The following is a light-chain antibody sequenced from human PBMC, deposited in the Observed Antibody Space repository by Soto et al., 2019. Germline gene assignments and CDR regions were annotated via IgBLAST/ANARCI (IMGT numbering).Light chain of an antibody. J-gene: IGLJ2*01. CDR3: CSYAGSYTFNVV. CDR2: DVS. CDR1: SSDVGGYNY. V-gene: IGLV2-11*01. Sequence: QSALTQPRSVSGSRGQSVTISCTGTSSDVGGYNYVSGYQQHPGKAPKLMIYDVSKRPSGVPDRFSGSKSGNTASLTISGLQAEDEADYYFCSYAGSYTFNVVFGGGTKLTVL.